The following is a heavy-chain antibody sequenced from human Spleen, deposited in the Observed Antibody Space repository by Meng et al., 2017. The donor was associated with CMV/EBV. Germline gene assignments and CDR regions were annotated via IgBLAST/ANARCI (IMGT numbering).Heavy chain of an antibody. CDR1: FTNFA. J-gene: IGHJ4*02. D-gene: IGHD3-3*01. CDR3: VRDILSPRLGVVKGYYFDY. V-gene: IGHV1-69*17. CDR2: IITVSGIV. Sequence: FTNFAVNWVRQVPGQRLEWMGGIITVSGIVKYAQNFQGRVTFTADKSTDTAYMELRSLRSEDTAIYYCVRDILSPRLGVVKGYYFDYWGQGTLVTVSS.